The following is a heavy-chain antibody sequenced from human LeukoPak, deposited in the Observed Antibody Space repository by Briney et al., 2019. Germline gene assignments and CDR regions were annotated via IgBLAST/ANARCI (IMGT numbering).Heavy chain of an antibody. D-gene: IGHD3-10*01. Sequence: SGTLSLTCAVSGGSISSSNWWSWVRQPPGKGLEWIGEIYHSGSTNYNPSLKSRVTISVDKSKNQFSLKLSSVTAADTAVYYCARYRYGSGSYYYYFDYWGQGTLVTVSS. J-gene: IGHJ4*02. V-gene: IGHV4-4*02. CDR1: GGSISSSNW. CDR3: ARYRYGSGSYYYYFDY. CDR2: IYHSGST.